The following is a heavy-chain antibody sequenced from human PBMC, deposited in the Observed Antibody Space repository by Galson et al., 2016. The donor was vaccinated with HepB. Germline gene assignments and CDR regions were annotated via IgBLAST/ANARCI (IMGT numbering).Heavy chain of an antibody. CDR2: SK. CDR1: GFTFRTHA. Sequence: SLRLSCAASGFTFRTHAVHWVRQAPGKGLEWVGDSKYYPDSVKGRFTISRDNSKNTLYLQMNSRRPEDTAVYYCARCVDTSMAPFDYWGQGTLLTVSS. CDR3: ARCVDTSMAPFDY. J-gene: IGHJ4*02. D-gene: IGHD5-18*01. V-gene: IGHV3-30*04.